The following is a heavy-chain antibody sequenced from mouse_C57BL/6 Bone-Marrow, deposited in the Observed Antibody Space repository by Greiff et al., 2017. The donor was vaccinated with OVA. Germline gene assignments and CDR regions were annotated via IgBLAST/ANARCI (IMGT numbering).Heavy chain of an antibody. J-gene: IGHJ3*01. D-gene: IGHD2-4*01. Sequence: DVHLVESGGGLVKPGGSLKLSCAASGFTFSDYGMHWVRQAPEKGLEWVAYISSGSSTIYYADTVKGRFTISRDNAKNTLFLQMTSLRSEDTAMYYCGLKAWFAYWGQGTLVTVSA. CDR1: GFTFSDYG. CDR2: ISSGSSTI. V-gene: IGHV5-17*01. CDR3: GLKAWFAY.